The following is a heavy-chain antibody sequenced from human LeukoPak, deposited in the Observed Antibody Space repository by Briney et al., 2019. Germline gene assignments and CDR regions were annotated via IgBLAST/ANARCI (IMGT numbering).Heavy chain of an antibody. CDR2: IYYSGGT. Sequence: SETLSLTCTVSGGSISGYYWSWIRQPPGKGLEWIGYIYYSGGTNYNPSLKSRVTISVDTSKNQFSLKLSSVTAADTAVYYCARLVPGSSGWYYFDYWGQGTLVTVSS. V-gene: IGHV4-59*08. CDR1: GGSISGYY. J-gene: IGHJ4*02. CDR3: ARLVPGSSGWYYFDY. D-gene: IGHD6-19*01.